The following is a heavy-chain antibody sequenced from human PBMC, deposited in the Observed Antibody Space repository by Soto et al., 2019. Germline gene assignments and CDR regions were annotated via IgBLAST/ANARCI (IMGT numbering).Heavy chain of an antibody. D-gene: IGHD3-10*01. CDR3: ARDRGGVASNWFDP. J-gene: IGHJ5*02. CDR2: IFYSGST. Sequence: SETLSLTCTVSGDSISSDDYSWSWIRQPPGKGLEWVGYIFYSGSTHYNPSLKSRVTISVDASKSQFSLKLSSVTAADTAVYYCARDRGGVASNWFDPWGQGTLVTVSS. V-gene: IGHV4-30-4*02. CDR1: GDSISSDDYS.